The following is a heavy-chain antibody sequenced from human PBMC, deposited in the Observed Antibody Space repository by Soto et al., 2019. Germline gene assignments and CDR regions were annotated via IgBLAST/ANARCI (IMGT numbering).Heavy chain of an antibody. CDR3: AKNLVATSWRTLSAFDI. CDR1: GFTFSSYA. Sequence: EVQLLESGGGLVQPGGSLRLSCAASGFTFSSYAMSWVRQAPGKGLEWVSAISGSGGSTYYADSVKGRFTISRDNSKNTLYLQMNSLRAEDTAVYYCAKNLVATSWRTLSAFDIWGQGTMVTVSS. J-gene: IGHJ3*02. V-gene: IGHV3-23*01. CDR2: ISGSGGST. D-gene: IGHD5-12*01.